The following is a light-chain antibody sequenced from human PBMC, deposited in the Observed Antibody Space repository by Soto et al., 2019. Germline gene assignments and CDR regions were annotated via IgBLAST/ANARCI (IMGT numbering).Light chain of an antibody. Sequence: QSALTQSPSASGSPGQSVTISCTGTSSDIGGYNSVSWYQQHPGKAPKVMIYDVTKRPSGVPYRFSGSKSGNTASLTVSALQAEDEADYYCSSYTDRKHLVFGTGTKLTVL. CDR1: SSDIGGYNS. J-gene: IGLJ1*01. CDR2: DVT. CDR3: SSYTDRKHLV. V-gene: IGLV2-8*01.